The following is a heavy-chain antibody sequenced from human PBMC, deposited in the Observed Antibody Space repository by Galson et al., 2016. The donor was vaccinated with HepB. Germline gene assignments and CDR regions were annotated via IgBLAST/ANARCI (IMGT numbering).Heavy chain of an antibody. D-gene: IGHD3-22*01. CDR3: TKHEVRTHDY. CDR1: GFTFSKYA. J-gene: IGHJ4*02. CDR2: IHLAGRDI. Sequence: SLRLSCAASGFTFSKYALSWVRQAPGKGLEWISAIHLAGRDIYYPDSVRGRFTISRDDSNNMLYLQMNNLRDEDTAVYYCTKHEVRTHDYWGQGTLVTVSS. V-gene: IGHV3-23*01.